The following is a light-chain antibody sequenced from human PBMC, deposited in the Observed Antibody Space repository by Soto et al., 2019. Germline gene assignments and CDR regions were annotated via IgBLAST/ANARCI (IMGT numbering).Light chain of an antibody. Sequence: EIVLTQSPGTLXXXXXXXXXXXCRAXQSVSSSYLAWYQQKPGQAPRLLIYGASGRATGIPDRFSGSGSGTDFTLTISRLEPEDFAVYYCQQYGSSPIFTXGPGTKVDIK. CDR2: GAS. J-gene: IGKJ3*01. V-gene: IGKV3-20*01. CDR3: QQYGSSPIFT. CDR1: QSVSSSY.